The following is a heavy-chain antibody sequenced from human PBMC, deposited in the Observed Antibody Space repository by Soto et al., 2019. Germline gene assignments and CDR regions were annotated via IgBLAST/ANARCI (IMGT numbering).Heavy chain of an antibody. CDR1: GGSISSGGYS. D-gene: IGHD6-6*01. J-gene: IGHJ4*02. CDR2: IYHSGST. V-gene: IGHV4-30-2*02. Sequence: SETLSLTCAVSGGSISSGGYSWSWIRQPPGKGLEWIGYIYHSGSTYYNPSLKSRVTISVDTSKNQFSLKLSSVTAADTAVYYCARTVIAAHDYWGQGTLVTVSS. CDR3: ARTVIAAHDY.